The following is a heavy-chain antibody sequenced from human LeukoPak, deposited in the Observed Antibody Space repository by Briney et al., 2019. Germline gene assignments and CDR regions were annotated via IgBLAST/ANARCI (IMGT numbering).Heavy chain of an antibody. CDR3: ARYDSGASFDY. CDR2: IYHSGTT. Sequence: SETLSLTCTVSGYSISSGYYWGWIRQPPGKGLEWIGSIYHSGTTYYNPSLKSRVTISVDTSKNQFSLKLSSVTAADTAVYYCARYDSGASFDYWGQGTLVTISS. V-gene: IGHV4-38-2*02. CDR1: GYSISSGYY. J-gene: IGHJ4*02. D-gene: IGHD3-22*01.